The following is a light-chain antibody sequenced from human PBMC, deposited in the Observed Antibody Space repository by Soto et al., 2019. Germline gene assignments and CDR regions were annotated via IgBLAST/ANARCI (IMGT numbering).Light chain of an antibody. CDR3: QRYYSFPLT. CDR1: RNINNL. CDR2: KAS. V-gene: IGKV1-5*03. Sequence: DIQMTQSPSTLSASVGDRAAITCRASRNINNLLAWYQQKPGKAPKLLIYKASSLESGVPSRFSGSGSGTEFTLPISSLQPDDFSTYYCQRYYSFPLTFGEGTKVEIK. J-gene: IGKJ4*01.